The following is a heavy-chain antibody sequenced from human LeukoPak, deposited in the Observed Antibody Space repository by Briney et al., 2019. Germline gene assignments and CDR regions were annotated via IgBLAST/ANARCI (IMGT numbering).Heavy chain of an antibody. J-gene: IGHJ3*02. V-gene: IGHV3-7*01. CDR1: GFTFSSYW. CDR2: IKEDGSEK. D-gene: IGHD1-1*01. Sequence: GGSLRLSCAASGFTFSSYWMSWVRQAPGKGLEWVANIKEDGSEKKYVDSVKGRFTISRDNAKNLLYLQMNSLRAEDTAVYFCARGWYTDAFDIWGQGTMVTVSS. CDR3: ARGWYTDAFDI.